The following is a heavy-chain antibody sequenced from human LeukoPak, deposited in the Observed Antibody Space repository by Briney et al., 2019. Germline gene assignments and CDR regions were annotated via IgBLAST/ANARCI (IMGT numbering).Heavy chain of an antibody. CDR2: VYPGDSDT. CDR3: ARRGFCSGGSCFSAHFDF. D-gene: IGHD2-15*01. Sequence: GASLKTSYQGSGYTFTHYWIAWVRQMPGKGLEWMGIVYPGDSDTRYSPSFQGQVTISADKSINTAYLQWSSLKASDTAMYYCARRGFCSGGSCFSAHFDFWGQGTLLTVSS. V-gene: IGHV5-51*01. CDR1: GYTFTHYW. J-gene: IGHJ4*02.